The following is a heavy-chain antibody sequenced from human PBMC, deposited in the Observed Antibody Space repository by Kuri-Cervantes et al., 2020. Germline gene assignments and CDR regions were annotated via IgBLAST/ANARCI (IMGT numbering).Heavy chain of an antibody. V-gene: IGHV4-30-4*01. D-gene: IGHD3-22*01. CDR2: IYYSGST. J-gene: IGHJ5*02. CDR1: GGSISSGDYY. CDR3: AREDYYDSSGYSLPLHSWFDP. Sequence: LRLSCTVSGGSISSGDYYWSWIRQPPGKGLEWIGYIYYSGSTYYNPSLKSRVTISVDTSKNQFSPKLSSVTAADTAVYYCAREDYYDSSGYSLPLHSWFDPWGQGTLVTVSS.